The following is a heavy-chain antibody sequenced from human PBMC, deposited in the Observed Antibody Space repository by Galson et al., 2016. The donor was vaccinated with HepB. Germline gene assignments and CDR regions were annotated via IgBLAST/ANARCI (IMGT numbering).Heavy chain of an antibody. D-gene: IGHD3-10*01. V-gene: IGHV3-74*01. Sequence: SLRLSCAASGFTFSSYWMHWVRQAPGKGLVWVSRINSDGSSTSYADSVKGRFTISRDNAKNTLYLQMNSLRAEDTAVYYCASGYYGSESYYNGYYYYGMDVWGQGTTVTVSS. CDR1: GFTFSSYW. CDR3: ASGYYGSESYYNGYYYYGMDV. J-gene: IGHJ6*02. CDR2: INSDGSST.